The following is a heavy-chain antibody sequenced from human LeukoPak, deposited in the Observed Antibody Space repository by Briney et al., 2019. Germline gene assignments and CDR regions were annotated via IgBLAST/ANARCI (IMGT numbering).Heavy chain of an antibody. CDR1: GGSISSGGYY. CDR2: IYHSGST. CDR3: ARVYSSGSRAFQH. Sequence: SETLSLTCTVSGGSISSGGYYWSWLRQPPGKGLEWIGYIYHSGSTYYNPSLKSRVTISVDRSKNQFSLKLSSVTAADTAVYYCARVYSSGSRAFQHWGQGTLVTVSS. D-gene: IGHD6-19*01. V-gene: IGHV4-30-2*01. J-gene: IGHJ1*01.